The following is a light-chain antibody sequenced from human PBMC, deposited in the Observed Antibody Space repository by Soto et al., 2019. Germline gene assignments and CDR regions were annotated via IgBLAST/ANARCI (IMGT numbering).Light chain of an antibody. V-gene: IGKV3-15*01. Sequence: EIVMTQSLATLSVSPGERATLSCRASQSVSSNLAWYQQKPGQAPRLLIYGASTRATGVPARVSGSASGTEFTLTISSLQSEDFAVYSCQQYNTWPPTFGQGTKVDIK. CDR3: QQYNTWPPT. CDR1: QSVSSN. CDR2: GAS. J-gene: IGKJ1*01.